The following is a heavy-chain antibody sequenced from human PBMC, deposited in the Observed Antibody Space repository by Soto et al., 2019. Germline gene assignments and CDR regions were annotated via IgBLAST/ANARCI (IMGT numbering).Heavy chain of an antibody. Sequence: SETLSLTCTVSGGSISSYYWSWIRQPPGKGLEWIGYIYYSGNTNYNPSLKSRVTISVDTSKNQFSLKLSSVTAADTAVYYCARAPRYSSSWYRGWFDPWGQGTLVTVSS. CDR3: ARAPRYSSSWYRGWFDP. J-gene: IGHJ5*02. V-gene: IGHV4-59*01. CDR2: IYYSGNT. CDR1: GGSISSYY. D-gene: IGHD6-13*01.